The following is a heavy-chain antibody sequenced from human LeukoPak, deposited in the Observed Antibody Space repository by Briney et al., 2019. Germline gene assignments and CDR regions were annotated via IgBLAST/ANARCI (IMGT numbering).Heavy chain of an antibody. J-gene: IGHJ4*02. CDR2: INHSGST. Sequence: SETLSLTCAVYGGSFSGYYWSWIRQPPGKGLEWIEEINHSGSTNYNPSLKSRVTISVDTSKNQFSLKLSSVTAADTAVYYCARDVLLWFGELSRFDYWGQGTLVTVSS. CDR3: ARDVLLWFGELSRFDY. V-gene: IGHV4-34*01. D-gene: IGHD3-10*01. CDR1: GGSFSGYY.